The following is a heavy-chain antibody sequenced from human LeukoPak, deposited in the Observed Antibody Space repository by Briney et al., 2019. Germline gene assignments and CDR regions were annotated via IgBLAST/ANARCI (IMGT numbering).Heavy chain of an antibody. V-gene: IGHV3-13*01. J-gene: IGHJ4*02. CDR1: GFTFSSYD. CDR2: IHTAGDT. CDR3: ARGSPCPTGYYFDY. Sequence: PGGSLRLSCAPFGFTFSSYDVHWVRQVKRKGLEWVTDIHTAGDTDYPGSVEGRFTISRENAKNSLYLQMNSLRAGDTAVYYCARGSPCPTGYYFDYWGQGTLVTVSS.